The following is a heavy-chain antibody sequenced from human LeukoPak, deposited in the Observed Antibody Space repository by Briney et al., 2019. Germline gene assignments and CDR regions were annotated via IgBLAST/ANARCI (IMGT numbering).Heavy chain of an antibody. D-gene: IGHD6-13*01. CDR3: ARGLGQQLVKYFDY. CDR2: IYYSGST. V-gene: IGHV4-39*07. Sequence: SETLSLTCTVSGGSLSSSSYYWGWIRQPPGKGLEWIGSIYYSGSTYYNPSLKSRVTISVDTSKNQFSLKLSSVTAADTAVYYCARGLGQQLVKYFDYWGQGTLVTVSS. CDR1: GGSLSSSSYY. J-gene: IGHJ4*02.